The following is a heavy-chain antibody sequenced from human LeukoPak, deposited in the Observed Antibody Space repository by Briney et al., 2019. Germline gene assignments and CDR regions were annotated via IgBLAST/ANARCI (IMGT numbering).Heavy chain of an antibody. D-gene: IGHD2-15*01. Sequence: ASVKVSCKASGYTFTGYYIYWVRQAPGQGLEWMGWISPNSGGTNYAQKLQGRVTMTTDTSTSTAYMELRSLRSDDTAVYYCARIYCSGGSCYYDYWGQGTLVTVSS. CDR3: ARIYCSGGSCYYDY. CDR1: GYTFTGYY. CDR2: ISPNSGGT. J-gene: IGHJ4*02. V-gene: IGHV1-18*04.